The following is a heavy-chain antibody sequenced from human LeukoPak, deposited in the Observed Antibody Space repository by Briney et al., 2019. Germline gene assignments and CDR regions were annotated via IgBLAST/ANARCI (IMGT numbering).Heavy chain of an antibody. CDR1: GGSFSGYY. CDR2: INHSGGT. J-gene: IGHJ4*02. Sequence: SETLSLTCAVYGGSFSGYYWSWIRQPPGKGLEWIGEINHSGGTNYNPSLKSRVTISVDTSKNQFSLKLSSVTAADTAVYYCARGGLRCHDYWGQGTLVTVSS. V-gene: IGHV4-34*01. CDR3: ARGGLRCHDY. D-gene: IGHD4-17*01.